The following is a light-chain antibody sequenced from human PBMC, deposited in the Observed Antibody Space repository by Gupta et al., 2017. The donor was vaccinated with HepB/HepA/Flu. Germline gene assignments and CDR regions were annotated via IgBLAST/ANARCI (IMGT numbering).Light chain of an antibody. J-gene: IGKJ4*01. V-gene: IGKV3-15*01. CDR3: QQENHCPIT. CDR1: QSVNYY. CDR2: GIS. Sequence: VMPQSPAPLSVSPGETATLCCRASQSVNYYLDWYKQRLGQAPKLLIYGISTRDTGIPPRFSGSGSGTDFTLTISNRQAEDVAVYYCQQENHCPITFGRGTQVDIK.